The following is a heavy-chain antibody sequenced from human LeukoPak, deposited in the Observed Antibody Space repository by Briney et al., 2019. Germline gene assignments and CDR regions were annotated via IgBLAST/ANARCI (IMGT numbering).Heavy chain of an antibody. J-gene: IGHJ4*02. D-gene: IGHD5-12*01. CDR2: ISYDGSNK. CDR1: GFTFSSYG. CDR3: AKDTYSGYDTLSGY. V-gene: IGHV3-30*18. Sequence: PGGSLRLSCAASGFTFSSYGMHWVRQAPGKGLEWVAVISYDGSNKYCADSVKGRFTISRDNSKNTLYLQMNSLRAEDTAVYYCAKDTYSGYDTLSGYWGQGTLVTVSS.